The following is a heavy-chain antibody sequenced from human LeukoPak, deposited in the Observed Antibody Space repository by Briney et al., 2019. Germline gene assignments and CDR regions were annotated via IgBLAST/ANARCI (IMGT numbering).Heavy chain of an antibody. CDR1: GGSFSGYY. CDR2: INHSGST. V-gene: IGHV4-34*01. Sequence: SETLSLTCAVYGGSFSGYYWSWIRQPPGKGLVWFGEINHSGSTYYHPSLKSRVTITVDTTKNQFSLKLSSVTAADTAVYYCARTNAYCGGDCYPPRGPQLDYCGQGTLVTVSS. J-gene: IGHJ4*02. CDR3: ARTNAYCGGDCYPPRGPQLDY. D-gene: IGHD2-21*02.